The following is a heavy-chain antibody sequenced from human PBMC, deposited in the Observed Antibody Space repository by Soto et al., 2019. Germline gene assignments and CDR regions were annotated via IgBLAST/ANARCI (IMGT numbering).Heavy chain of an antibody. CDR2: FDPEDDET. V-gene: IGHV1-24*01. Sequence: ASVKVSCKVSGYTLPELSMHWVRQAPGKGLERMGGFDPEDDETIYAQKCQGRVTMTEDTSTDTAYMELSSLRSEDTAVYDCATVKEYYYGMDVWGQGTTVTV. CDR3: ATVKEYYYGMDV. J-gene: IGHJ6*02. CDR1: GYTLPELS.